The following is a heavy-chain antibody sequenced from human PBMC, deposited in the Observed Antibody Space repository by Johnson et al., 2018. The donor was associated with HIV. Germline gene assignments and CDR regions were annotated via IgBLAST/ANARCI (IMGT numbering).Heavy chain of an antibody. V-gene: IGHV3-23*04. CDR1: GFTFSSYA. D-gene: IGHD2-15*01. Sequence: VQLVDSGGGLVQPGGSLRLSCAASGFTFSSYAMSWVRQAPGKGLEWVSAISGSGGSTYYADSVKGRFTISRANSKNTLYLQMNSLRAEDTAVYYCAKDEEGYCSGGSCYANAFDIWGQGTMVTVSS. CDR2: ISGSGGST. J-gene: IGHJ3*02. CDR3: AKDEEGYCSGGSCYANAFDI.